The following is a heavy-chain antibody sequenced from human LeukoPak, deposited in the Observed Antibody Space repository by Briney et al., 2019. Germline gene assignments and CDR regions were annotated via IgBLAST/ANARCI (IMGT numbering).Heavy chain of an antibody. D-gene: IGHD1-26*01. CDR1: GFTFSSYW. V-gene: IGHV3-74*01. Sequence: PGGSLRLSCAASGFTFSSYWMHWVRQAPGKGLVWVSLINSDGSSTSYADSVKGRFTISRDNAKNTLYLQMNSLRAEDTAVYYCATMGAPYYFDYWGQGTLVTVSS. CDR3: ATMGAPYYFDY. CDR2: INSDGSST. J-gene: IGHJ4*02.